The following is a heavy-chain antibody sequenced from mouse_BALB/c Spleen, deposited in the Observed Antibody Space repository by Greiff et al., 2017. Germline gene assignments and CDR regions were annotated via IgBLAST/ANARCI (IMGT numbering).Heavy chain of an antibody. CDR3: ARDYNGSSACAMDY. CDR1: GYTFTDYN. J-gene: IGHJ4*01. Sequence: EVKLQESGPELVKPGASVTISCKASGYTFTDYNMDWVKQSPGKSLEWIGDINPNNGGTIYNQKFKGKATLTVDKSSITAYMELRSLTSEDTAVYYCARDYNGSSACAMDYWGQGTSVTVSS. V-gene: IGHV1-18*01. CDR2: INPNNGGT. D-gene: IGHD1-1*01.